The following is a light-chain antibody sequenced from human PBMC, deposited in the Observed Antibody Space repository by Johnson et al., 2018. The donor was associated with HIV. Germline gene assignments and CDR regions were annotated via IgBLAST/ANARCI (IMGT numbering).Light chain of an antibody. V-gene: IGLV1-51*01. CDR1: NSNIGNNY. CDR3: GTWDSSLSEGV. CDR2: ENN. J-gene: IGLJ1*01. Sequence: HSVLTQPPSVSAAPGQKVTISCSGSNSNIGNNYVSWYQQLPGTAPKLLIYENNKRPSGIPDRFSGSKSGTSATLGITGLQTGDEAGYSCGTWDSSLSEGVFGTGTKVTVL.